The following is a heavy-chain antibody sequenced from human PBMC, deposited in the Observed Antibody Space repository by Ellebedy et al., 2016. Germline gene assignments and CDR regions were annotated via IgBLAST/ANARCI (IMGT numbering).Heavy chain of an antibody. CDR2: ISAYNGNT. V-gene: IGHV1-18*01. Sequence: ASVKVSCXASGGTFSSYAISWVRQAPGQGLEWMGWISAYNGNTNYAQKLQGRVTMTTDTSTSTAYMELRSLRSDDTAVYYCARQRGGSYYEELDSWGQGTLVTVSS. CDR1: GGTFSSYA. J-gene: IGHJ4*02. D-gene: IGHD1-26*01. CDR3: ARQRGGSYYEELDS.